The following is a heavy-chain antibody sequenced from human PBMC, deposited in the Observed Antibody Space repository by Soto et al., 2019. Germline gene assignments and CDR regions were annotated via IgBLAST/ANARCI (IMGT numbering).Heavy chain of an antibody. D-gene: IGHD4-17*01. J-gene: IGHJ4*02. CDR3: AKDSAWGDYGESFDY. Sequence: EVQLVESGGGLVQPDRSLRLSCAASGFTFDDYAMHWVRQAPGKGLEWVSGISWNSGSIGYADSVKGRFTISRDNAKNSLYLQMNSLRAEDTALYYCAKDSAWGDYGESFDYWGQGTLVTVSS. CDR1: GFTFDDYA. V-gene: IGHV3-9*01. CDR2: ISWNSGSI.